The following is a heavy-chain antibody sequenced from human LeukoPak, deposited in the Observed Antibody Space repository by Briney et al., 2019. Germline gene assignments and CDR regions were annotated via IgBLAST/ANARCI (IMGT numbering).Heavy chain of an antibody. CDR3: ARYTSYDYYGMDV. CDR2: INHSGST. V-gene: IGHV4-34*01. D-gene: IGHD2-2*02. CDR1: GGSFSGYY. J-gene: IGHJ6*02. Sequence: SGTLSLTCAVYGGSFSGYYWSWIRQPPGKGLEWIGEINHSGSTNYNPSLKSRVTISVDTSNNQFSLELSSVTAADTAVYYCARYTSYDYYGMDVWGQGTTVTVSS.